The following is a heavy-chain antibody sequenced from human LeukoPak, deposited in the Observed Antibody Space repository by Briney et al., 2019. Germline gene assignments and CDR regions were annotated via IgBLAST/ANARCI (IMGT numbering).Heavy chain of an antibody. V-gene: IGHV3-64D*09. D-gene: IGHD4-17*01. Sequence: PGGSLSLSCSASGFTFSTYAMYWVRQAPGKGLEYVSAISSNGGSTYYADSVKGRFTISRDNSKKTLYLQMSSLRAEDTAVFYCVKAPSTVTPWFGLDVWGQGTTVTVSS. J-gene: IGHJ6*02. CDR2: ISSNGGST. CDR3: VKAPSTVTPWFGLDV. CDR1: GFTFSTYA.